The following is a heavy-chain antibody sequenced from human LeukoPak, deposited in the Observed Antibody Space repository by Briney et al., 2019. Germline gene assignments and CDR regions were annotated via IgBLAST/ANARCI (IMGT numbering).Heavy chain of an antibody. Sequence: PGGPLRLSCAASGFTFSSYGMHWVRQAPGKGLEWVAVIWYDGSNKYYADSVKGRFTISRDNSKNTLYLQMNSLRAEDTAVYYCARGKVAGTGYYYYGMDVWGQGTTVTVSS. V-gene: IGHV3-33*01. J-gene: IGHJ6*02. D-gene: IGHD6-19*01. CDR2: IWYDGSNK. CDR1: GFTFSSYG. CDR3: ARGKVAGTGYYYYGMDV.